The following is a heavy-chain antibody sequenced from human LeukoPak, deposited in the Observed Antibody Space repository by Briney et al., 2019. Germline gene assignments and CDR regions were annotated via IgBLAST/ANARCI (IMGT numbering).Heavy chain of an antibody. Sequence: GGSLRLSCAASGFTFDDYAMHWVRQAPGKGLEWVSGISWNSGSLDYADSVKGRFTISRDNAKNSLYLQMNSLRAEDTALYYCAKDRAYYYGSGPLDYWGQGTLVTVSS. CDR2: ISWNSGSL. CDR3: AKDRAYYYGSGPLDY. CDR1: GFTFDDYA. V-gene: IGHV3-9*01. J-gene: IGHJ4*02. D-gene: IGHD3-10*01.